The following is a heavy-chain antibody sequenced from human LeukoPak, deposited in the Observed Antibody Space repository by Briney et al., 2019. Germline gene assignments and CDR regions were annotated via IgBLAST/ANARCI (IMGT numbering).Heavy chain of an antibody. V-gene: IGHV1-46*01. D-gene: IGHD6-13*01. J-gene: IGHJ4*02. CDR1: GYSFTSNY. CDR2: IYPRDGST. CDR3: ARQQLVGYYFDY. Sequence: GASVKVSCKASGYSFTSNYIHWVRQAPGQGLEWMGMIYPRDGSTSYAQKFQGRVTITRDTSASTAYMELSSLRSEDTAVYYCARQQLVGYYFDYWGQGTLVTVSS.